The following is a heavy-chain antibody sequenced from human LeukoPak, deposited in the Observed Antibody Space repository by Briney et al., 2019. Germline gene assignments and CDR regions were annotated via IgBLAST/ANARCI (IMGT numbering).Heavy chain of an antibody. CDR1: GYSFTSYW. D-gene: IGHD3-10*01. J-gene: IGHJ3*02. CDR3: ATNTMFRGIHAFDI. Sequence: GESLQISCEGSGYSFTSYWICWVRQMPGKGLEWMGIIYPGDSDTRYSPSFQGQVTISADKSISTAYLQWSSLKASDSAMYYCATNTMFRGIHAFDIWAEGTILSVSS. V-gene: IGHV5-51*01. CDR2: IYPGDSDT.